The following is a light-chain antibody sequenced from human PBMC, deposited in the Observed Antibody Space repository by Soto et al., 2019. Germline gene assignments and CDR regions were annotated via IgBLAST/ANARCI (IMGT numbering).Light chain of an antibody. CDR3: QQYMSYS. V-gene: IGKV1-5*01. CDR1: QSVGSW. Sequence: DIQMTQSPSTLSASVGDRVTITCRASQSVGSWLAWYQQKPGKAPKLLIYHASTLESGVPSRFSGSGSGTEFTLTISSLQPDDFATYYCQQYMSYSFGQGTRLEI. CDR2: HAS. J-gene: IGKJ5*01.